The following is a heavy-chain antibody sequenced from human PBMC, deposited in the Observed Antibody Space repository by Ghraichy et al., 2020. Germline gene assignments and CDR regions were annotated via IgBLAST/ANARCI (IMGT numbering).Heavy chain of an antibody. V-gene: IGHV3-30*18. Sequence: GGSLRLSCAASGFTFSSYGMHWVRQAPGKRLEWVADISYDGSNKYYADSVKGRFTISRDNSKNALYLQMNSLRAEDTAVYYCSKGGRFRELSKYYFVFWGLGPLVTVS. D-gene: IGHD3-10*01. CDR2: ISYDGSNK. CDR1: GFTFSSYG. CDR3: SKGGRFRELSKYYFVF. J-gene: IGHJ4*02.